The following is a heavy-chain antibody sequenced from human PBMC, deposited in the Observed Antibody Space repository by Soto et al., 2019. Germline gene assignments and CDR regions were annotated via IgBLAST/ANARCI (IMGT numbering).Heavy chain of an antibody. Sequence: PGGSLRLSCAASGFTFSSYAMSWVRQAPGKGLEWVSAISGSGGSTYYADSVKGRFTISRDNSKNTLYLQMSSLRAEDTAVYYCAKDNEEIVVVPAATSDYWGQGTLVTVSS. D-gene: IGHD2-2*01. CDR2: ISGSGGST. J-gene: IGHJ4*02. V-gene: IGHV3-23*01. CDR3: AKDNEEIVVVPAATSDY. CDR1: GFTFSSYA.